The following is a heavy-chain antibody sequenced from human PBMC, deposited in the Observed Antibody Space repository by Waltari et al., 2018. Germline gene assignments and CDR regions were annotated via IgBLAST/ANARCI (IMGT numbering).Heavy chain of an antibody. CDR1: GDTCTSYA. CDR2: INAGNGNT. Sequence: QVQLVQSGAEVTKPGASVKVSCKASGDTCTSYAMHWVRQAPGQRLEWMGWINAGNGNTKYAQECQGRFTITRDTSASTAYMELSSLRSEDMAVYYCAREMGGYFSLDYWGQGTLVTVSS. CDR3: AREMGGYFSLDY. J-gene: IGHJ4*02. D-gene: IGHD1-26*01. V-gene: IGHV1-3*03.